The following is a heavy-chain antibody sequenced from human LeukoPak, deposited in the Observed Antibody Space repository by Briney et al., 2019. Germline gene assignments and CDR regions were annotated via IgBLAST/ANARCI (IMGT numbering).Heavy chain of an antibody. CDR2: ISSSSSYI. J-gene: IGHJ5*02. D-gene: IGHD3-3*01. V-gene: IGHV3-21*01. CDR3: ARAGVGYDFWSGYYNHNWFDP. CDR1: GFTFSSYS. Sequence: GGSLRLSCAASGFTFSSYSMNWVRQAPGKGLEWVSSISSSSSYIYYADSVKGRFTISRDNAKNSLYLQMNSLRAEDTAVYYCARAGVGYDFWSGYYNHNWFDPWGQGTLVTVSS.